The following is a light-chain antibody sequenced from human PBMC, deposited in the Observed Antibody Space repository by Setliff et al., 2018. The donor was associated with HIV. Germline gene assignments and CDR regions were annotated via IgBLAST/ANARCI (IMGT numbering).Light chain of an antibody. V-gene: IGKV1-9*01. CDR2: AAS. CDR3: QHLNSYPLT. J-gene: IGKJ4*01. Sequence: DIQLTQSPSFLSASVGDRVTITCRASQGISTYLVWYQQKPGKAPKLLIYAASTLQVGVPSRFSGSGSGTEFTLTISSLQPEDFATYYCQHLNSYPLTFGGGTKVDIK. CDR1: QGISTY.